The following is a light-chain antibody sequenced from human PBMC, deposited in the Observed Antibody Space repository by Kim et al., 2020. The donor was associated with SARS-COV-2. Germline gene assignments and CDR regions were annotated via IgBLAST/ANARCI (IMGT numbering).Light chain of an antibody. V-gene: IGKV3-15*01. J-gene: IGKJ1*01. Sequence: PGERAPLSCRASQSVSSNLAWYQQKPGQAPRLLIYGASTRATGIPARFSGSGSGTEFTLTISSLQSEEFAVYYCQQYNNWPPKWTFGQGTKVDIK. CDR3: QQYNNWPPKWT. CDR2: GAS. CDR1: QSVSSN.